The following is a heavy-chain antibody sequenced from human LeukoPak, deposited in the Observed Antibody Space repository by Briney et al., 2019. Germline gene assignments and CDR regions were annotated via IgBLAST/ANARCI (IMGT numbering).Heavy chain of an antibody. CDR3: VRLRRNSDSSGYYYYYDS. CDR2: INKGSTHM. V-gene: IGHV3-21*01. J-gene: IGHJ4*02. Sequence: GGSLRLSCAASEFSFKCYSFNWVRQAPGKGLEWVSSINKGSTHMYYADSVKGRFTVSRDDAQNSLYLQMNSLSAEDTALYYSVRLRRNSDSSGYYYYYDSWGRGTQVTVSS. D-gene: IGHD3-22*01. CDR1: EFSFKCYS.